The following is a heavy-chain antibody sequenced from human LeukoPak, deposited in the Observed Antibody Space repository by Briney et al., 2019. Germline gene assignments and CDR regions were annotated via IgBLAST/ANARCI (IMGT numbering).Heavy chain of an antibody. D-gene: IGHD3-10*01. V-gene: IGHV1-3*01. J-gene: IGHJ6*02. Sequence: ASVKVSCKASGYTFTSYAMHWVRQAPGQRLEWMGWINAGNGNTKYSQKFQGRVTITRDTSASTAYTELSSLRSEDTAVYYCASATYYPEYYYYYGMDVWGQGTTVTVSS. CDR3: ASATYYPEYYYYYGMDV. CDR1: GYTFTSYA. CDR2: INAGNGNT.